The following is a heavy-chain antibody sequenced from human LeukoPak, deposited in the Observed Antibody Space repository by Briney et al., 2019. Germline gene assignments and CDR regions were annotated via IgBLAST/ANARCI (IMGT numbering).Heavy chain of an antibody. CDR2: IFGSGGST. CDR1: GFTFNSYA. CDR3: AKTTTGYSSGRYPRWPVDY. J-gene: IGHJ4*02. V-gene: IGHV3-23*01. Sequence: PGGSLRLSCVASGFTFNSYAMYWVRQAPGKGLEWVSGIFGSGGSTHYADSVKGRFTISRDNSKNTVYLKMNSLRAEDTAVYYCAKTTTGYSSGRYPRWPVDYWGQGTLVTVFS. D-gene: IGHD6-19*01.